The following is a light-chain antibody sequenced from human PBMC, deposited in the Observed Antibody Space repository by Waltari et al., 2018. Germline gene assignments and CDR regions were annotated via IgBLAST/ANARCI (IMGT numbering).Light chain of an antibody. CDR1: SGSVSTTSY. CDR2: NGC. J-gene: IGLJ3*02. Sequence: QTVVTQEPSLSVSPGGTVALTCALTSGSVSTTSYATWYQQTPGQPPRTLVYNGCSRSSGVPDRFAGSVLGNTVALTITGAQADDEANYYCSLYMGSGIWVFGGGTKLTVL. CDR3: SLYMGSGIWV. V-gene: IGLV8-61*01.